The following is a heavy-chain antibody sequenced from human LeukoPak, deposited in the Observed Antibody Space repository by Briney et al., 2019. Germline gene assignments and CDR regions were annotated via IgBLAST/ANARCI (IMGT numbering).Heavy chain of an antibody. J-gene: IGHJ4*02. CDR2: ISYSGST. CDR3: ARFSSGWVYYFDY. CDR1: GGSISSYF. V-gene: IGHV4-59*01. Sequence: SETLSLTCTVSGGSISSYFWSWIRQPPGKGLEWIGYISYSGSTNYNPSLKSRFTISVDTSKNQFSLKLSSVTAADTAVYYCARFSSGWVYYFDYWGQGTLVTVSS. D-gene: IGHD6-19*01.